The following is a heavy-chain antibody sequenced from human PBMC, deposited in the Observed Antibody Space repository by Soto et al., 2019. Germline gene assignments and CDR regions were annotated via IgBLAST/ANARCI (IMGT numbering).Heavy chain of an antibody. J-gene: IGHJ6*03. D-gene: IGHD3-3*01. V-gene: IGHV4-34*01. CDR3: ARGRDYDFWSGWTRGNYYMDV. Sequence: QVQLQQWGAGLLKPSETLSLTCAVYGGSFSGYYWSWIRQPPGKGLEWIGEINHSGSTNYNPSLKSRVTISVDTSKNQFSLKLSSVTAADTAVYYCARGRDYDFWSGWTRGNYYMDVWGKGTTVTVSS. CDR2: INHSGST. CDR1: GGSFSGYY.